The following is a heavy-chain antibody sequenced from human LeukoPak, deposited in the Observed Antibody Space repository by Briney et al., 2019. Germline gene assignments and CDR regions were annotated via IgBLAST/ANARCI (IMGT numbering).Heavy chain of an antibody. CDR2: VSSGHLVT. Sequence: PGGSLRLSCTTSGFTFSRFEFNWVRQAPGKGLEWISHVSSGHLVTYYADAVQGRFAISRDNARNSVYLDLNSLRAEDTAVYYCARGSLAAYSNGWSMDVWGQGTTVTVSS. CDR3: ARGSLAAYSNGWSMDV. V-gene: IGHV3-48*03. CDR1: GFTFSRFE. D-gene: IGHD6-19*01. J-gene: IGHJ6*02.